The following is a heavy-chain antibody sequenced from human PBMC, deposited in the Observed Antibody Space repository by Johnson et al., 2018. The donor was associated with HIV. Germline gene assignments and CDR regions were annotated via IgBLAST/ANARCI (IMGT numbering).Heavy chain of an antibody. Sequence: QVQLVESGGGVVQPGRSLRLSCVASRFTFSSYAMHWVRQAPGKGLEWVTLISYDGNNKYYADSVRGRFTVSRDNSKNTLYLQMNSLRAEDTAVYYCARAVYSSSSSCAFDIWGQGTMVTVSS. J-gene: IGHJ3*02. CDR1: RFTFSSYA. CDR3: ARAVYSSSSSCAFDI. V-gene: IGHV3-30*04. D-gene: IGHD6-6*01. CDR2: ISYDGNNK.